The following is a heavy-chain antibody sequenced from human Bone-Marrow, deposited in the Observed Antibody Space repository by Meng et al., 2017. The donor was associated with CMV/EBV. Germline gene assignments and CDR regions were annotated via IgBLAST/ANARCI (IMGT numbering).Heavy chain of an antibody. V-gene: IGHV1-8*01. CDR2: MNPNSGNT. CDR3: ARTYLLRFLGWSLFLGY. CDR1: AYTSTSYD. J-gene: IGHJ4*02. Sequence: ASVKVSCKASAYTSTSYDTNWVRQATGQGLEWMGWMNPNSGNTGYAQKFQGRVTMTRNTSISTAYMELSSLRTEDTAVYYCARTYLLRFLGWSLFLGYWGQGTLVTVSS. D-gene: IGHD3-3*01.